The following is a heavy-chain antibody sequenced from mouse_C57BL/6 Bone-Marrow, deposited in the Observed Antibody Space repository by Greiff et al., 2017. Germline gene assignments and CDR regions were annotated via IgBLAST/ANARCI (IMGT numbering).Heavy chain of an antibody. CDR2: ISYDGSN. CDR1: GYSITSGYY. Sequence: ESGPGLVKPSQSLSLTCSVTGYSITSGYYWNWIRQFPGNKLEWMGYISYDGSNNYNPSLKNRISITRDTSKNQFFLKLNSVTTEDTATYYCARAWFAYWGQGTLVTVSA. CDR3: ARAWFAY. J-gene: IGHJ3*01. V-gene: IGHV3-6*01.